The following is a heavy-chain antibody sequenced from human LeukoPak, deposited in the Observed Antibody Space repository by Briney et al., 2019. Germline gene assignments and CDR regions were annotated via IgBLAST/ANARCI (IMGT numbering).Heavy chain of an antibody. J-gene: IGHJ4*02. D-gene: IGHD1-26*01. CDR2: IWYDGSKK. CDR1: GLPFNTYG. CDR3: ATSSGGSDHDYFDY. Sequence: GGSLRLSCAVSGLPFNTYGMHWVRQAPSKGLEWVAVIWYDGSKKYYADSVKGRFTISRDNSKNILYLQMSSLSAEDTAVYYCATSSGGSDHDYFDYWGQGTLVTVSS. V-gene: IGHV3-33*01.